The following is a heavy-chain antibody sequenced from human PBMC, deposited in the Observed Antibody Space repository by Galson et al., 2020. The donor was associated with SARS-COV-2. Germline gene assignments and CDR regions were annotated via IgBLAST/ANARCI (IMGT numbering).Heavy chain of an antibody. CDR2: TYYSGST. V-gene: IGHV4-31*03. J-gene: IGHJ4*02. Sequence: ETSETLSLTCTVSGGSISSGGYYWSWIRQHQGQGLEWIGYTYYSGSTYYNPSLKSRVTISVDTSKNQFSLKLSSVTAADTAVYYCARAITIFGVVIANFDYWGQGILVTVSS. CDR1: GGSISSGGYY. D-gene: IGHD3-3*01. CDR3: ARAITIFGVVIANFDY.